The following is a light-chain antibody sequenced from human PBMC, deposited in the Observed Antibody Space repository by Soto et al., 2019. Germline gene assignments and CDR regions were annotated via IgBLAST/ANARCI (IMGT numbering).Light chain of an antibody. CDR3: QSYDSTLSARYV. J-gene: IGLJ1*01. CDR1: SSNIGAGYD. Sequence: QSVLTQPPSVSGAPGQRVTISCTGSSSNIGAGYDVHWYQQRPGAAPKLLISANINRPSGVPDRFSGSKSGTSASLSITGLQADDEGDYSCQSYDSTLSARYVFGTGTKLTVL. V-gene: IGLV1-40*01. CDR2: ANI.